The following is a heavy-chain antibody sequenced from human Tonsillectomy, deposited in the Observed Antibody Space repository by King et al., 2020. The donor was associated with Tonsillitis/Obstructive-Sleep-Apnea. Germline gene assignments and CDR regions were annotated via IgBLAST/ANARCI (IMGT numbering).Heavy chain of an antibody. CDR1: GGSISSYY. Sequence: QVQLQESGPGLVKPSETLSLTCTVSGGSISSYYWSWIRQPPGKGLEWIGYIYYSGSTKYNPSLRSRVTISVDTSKNQFSLKLSSVTAADTAVYYCAREALDAFDIWGQGTMVTVSS. V-gene: IGHV4-59*01. CDR2: IYYSGST. J-gene: IGHJ3*02. CDR3: AREALDAFDI.